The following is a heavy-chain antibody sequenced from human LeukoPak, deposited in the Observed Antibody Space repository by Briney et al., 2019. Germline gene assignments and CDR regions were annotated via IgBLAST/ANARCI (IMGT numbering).Heavy chain of an antibody. CDR3: ARQGPDEYITMVRGVNPFDY. J-gene: IGHJ4*02. Sequence: SETLSLTCAVYGGSFSGYYWSWIRQPPGKGLEWIGEIKHSGSTNYNPSLTSRVTISVDTSKNQFSLKLSSVTAADTAVYYCARQGPDEYITMVRGVNPFDYWGQGTLVTVSS. D-gene: IGHD3-10*01. CDR2: IKHSGST. V-gene: IGHV4-34*01. CDR1: GGSFSGYY.